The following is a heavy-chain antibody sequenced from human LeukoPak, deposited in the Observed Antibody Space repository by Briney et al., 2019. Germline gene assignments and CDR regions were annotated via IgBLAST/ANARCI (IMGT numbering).Heavy chain of an antibody. V-gene: IGHV3-23*01. Sequence: GGSLRLSCAASEFTFNHYAMSWVRQAPGKGLEWVSSISGGGGSTYYADSVKGRFTISRDNSRNTLFLQMSSLTAGDTAVYYCAKSAYYDSSGFYREYYFDHWGQGTLVTVSS. D-gene: IGHD3-22*01. CDR1: EFTFNHYA. CDR3: AKSAYYDSSGFYREYYFDH. CDR2: ISGGGGST. J-gene: IGHJ4*02.